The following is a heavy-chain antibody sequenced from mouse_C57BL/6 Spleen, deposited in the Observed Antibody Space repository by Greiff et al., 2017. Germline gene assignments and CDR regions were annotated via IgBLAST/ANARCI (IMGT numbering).Heavy chain of an antibody. CDR1: GYTFTSYW. V-gene: IGHV1-50*01. CDR3: ARGEGNYLDY. J-gene: IGHJ2*01. Sequence: QVQLQQPGAELVKPGASVKLSCKASGYTFTSYWMQWVKQRPGQGLEWIGEIDPSDSYTNYNQKFKGKATLTVDTSSSTAYMQLSSLTAEDSAVYDCARGEGNYLDYWGQGTTRTVSS. CDR2: IDPSDSYT.